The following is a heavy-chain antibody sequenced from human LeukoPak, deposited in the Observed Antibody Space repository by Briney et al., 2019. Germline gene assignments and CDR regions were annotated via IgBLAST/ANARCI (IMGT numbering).Heavy chain of an antibody. V-gene: IGHV4-59*01. CDR3: ARSASAPWGI. CDR1: GGSISSYY. Sequence: SETLSLTCTVSGGSISSYYWSWVRQPPGKGLEWIGYIYYSGSTNYNPSLKNRVTISVDTSKNQFSLKLSSVTAADTAVYYCARSASAPWGIWGQGTMVTGSS. D-gene: IGHD1-26*01. CDR2: IYYSGST. J-gene: IGHJ3*02.